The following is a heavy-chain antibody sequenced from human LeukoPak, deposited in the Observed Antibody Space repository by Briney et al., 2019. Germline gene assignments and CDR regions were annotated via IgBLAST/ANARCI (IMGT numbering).Heavy chain of an antibody. J-gene: IGHJ3*02. CDR1: GGSISSYY. V-gene: IGHV4-59*12. D-gene: IGHD5-12*01. CDR3: ARRGGYSGYAFHSSSPRDAFDI. Sequence: PSETLSLTCTVSGGSISSYYWSWIRQPPGKGLEGIGYIYYSGSTNYNPSLKSRVTISVDTSKNQFSLKLSSVTAADTAVYYCARRGGYSGYAFHSSSPRDAFDIWGQGTMVTVSS. CDR2: IYYSGST.